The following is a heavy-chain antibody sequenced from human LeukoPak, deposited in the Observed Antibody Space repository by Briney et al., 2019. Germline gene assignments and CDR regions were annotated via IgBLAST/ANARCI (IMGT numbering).Heavy chain of an antibody. CDR3: FYGSGTPPTYYYMDV. D-gene: IGHD3-10*01. Sequence: PSETPSLTCTVSGGSISSSSYYWGWIRQPPGKGLEWIGSIYYSGSTYYNPSLKSRVTISVDTSKNQFSLKLSSVTAADTAVYYWFYGSGTPPTYYYMDVWGKGTTVTISS. CDR1: GGSISSSSYY. V-gene: IGHV4-39*05. CDR2: IYYSGST. J-gene: IGHJ6*03.